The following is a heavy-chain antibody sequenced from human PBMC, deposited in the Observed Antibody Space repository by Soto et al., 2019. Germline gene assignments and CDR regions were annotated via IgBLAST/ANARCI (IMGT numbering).Heavy chain of an antibody. J-gene: IGHJ4*02. CDR2: ISSEGATT. Sequence: PGGSLRLSCSVSGFIFSSYAMHWVRQAPGKGLEYVASISSEGATTHCADSVKGRFIISRDNSKNTLYLQMSSLRAEDTAVYYCVKDRYVDYWGQGILVTVSS. CDR1: GFIFSSYA. V-gene: IGHV3-64D*06. CDR3: VKDRYVDY.